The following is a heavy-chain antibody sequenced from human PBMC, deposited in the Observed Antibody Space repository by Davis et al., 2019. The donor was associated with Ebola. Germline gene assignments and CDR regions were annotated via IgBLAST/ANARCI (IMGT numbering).Heavy chain of an antibody. D-gene: IGHD3-3*01. Sequence: GGSLRLSCTASGFTFGDYAMSWFRQAPGKGLEWVGFIRSKAYGGTTEYAASVKGRFTISRDDSKNTLYLQMNSLKTEDTAVYYCTSQSRNYDFWSGYRYYFDYWGQGTLVTVSS. CDR1: GFTFGDYA. CDR2: IRSKAYGGTT. V-gene: IGHV3-49*03. J-gene: IGHJ4*02. CDR3: TSQSRNYDFWSGYRYYFDY.